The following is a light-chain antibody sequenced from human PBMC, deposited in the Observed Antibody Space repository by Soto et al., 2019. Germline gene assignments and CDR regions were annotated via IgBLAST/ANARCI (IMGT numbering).Light chain of an antibody. CDR2: KAS. CDR1: QSISSW. V-gene: IGKV1-5*03. CDR3: KQDHDNWT. Sequence: DIQMTQSPSTLSASVGDRVTITCRASQSISSWLAWHQQKPGKAPRLLIYKASNLESGVPSRFSGSGSGTEFTLTLSRLQPDDPATNYFKQDHDNWTFGQGRKVE. J-gene: IGKJ1*01.